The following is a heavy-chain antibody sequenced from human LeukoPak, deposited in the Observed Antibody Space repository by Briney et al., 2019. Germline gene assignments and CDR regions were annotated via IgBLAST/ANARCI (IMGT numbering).Heavy chain of an antibody. CDR3: ARDRYDSSGHWFDP. V-gene: IGHV4-4*07. J-gene: IGHJ5*02. CDR1: GGSISSYY. CDR2: IYTNGST. Sequence: PSETLSLTCTVSGGSISSYYWSWIRQPAGKGLEWIGRIYTNGSTNYNPSLKSRVTMSVDTSKNQFSLKLSSVTAADTAVYYCARDRYDSSGHWFDPWGQGTLVTVSS. D-gene: IGHD3-22*01.